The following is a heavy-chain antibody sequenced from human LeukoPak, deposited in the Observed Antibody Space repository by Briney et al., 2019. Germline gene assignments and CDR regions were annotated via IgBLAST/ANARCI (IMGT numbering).Heavy chain of an antibody. CDR1: GFTFSSCA. Sequence: GGSLRLSCAGSGFTFSSCAMSWVRQAPGKGLEWVSAITRNGGGTYYADSVKGRFTISRDNSKDTLYLQINSLRAEDTAVYYCAKSGGSGSYYNPFDYWGQGTLVTVSS. V-gene: IGHV3-23*01. D-gene: IGHD3-10*01. CDR3: AKSGGSGSYYNPFDY. CDR2: ITRNGGGT. J-gene: IGHJ4*02.